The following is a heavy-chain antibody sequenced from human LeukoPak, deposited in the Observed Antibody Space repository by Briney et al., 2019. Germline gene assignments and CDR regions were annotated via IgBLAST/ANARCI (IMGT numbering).Heavy chain of an antibody. CDR1: GFIFNTYA. CDR3: AKDRISYTTSPGELSH. J-gene: IGHJ4*02. D-gene: IGHD1-26*01. CDR2: IRGSGEST. V-gene: IGHV3-23*01. Sequence: GGSLRLSCAASGFIFNTYAMSWVRQPPGKGLEWVSTIRGSGESTHYADSVQGRFTTSRDNSLYTVYLQMDSLRGDDTAVYYCAKDRISYTTSPGELSHWGQGTLVIVSS.